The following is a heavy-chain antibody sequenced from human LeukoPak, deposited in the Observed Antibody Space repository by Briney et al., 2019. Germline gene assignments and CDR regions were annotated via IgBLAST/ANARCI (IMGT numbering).Heavy chain of an antibody. CDR3: ARESAAGTCDY. J-gene: IGHJ4*02. CDR1: GFTSSSYD. V-gene: IGHV3-33*01. CDR2: LWYDGNNR. Sequence: GGSLRLSCAASGFTSSSYDMRWVRQAPGKGLEWVAVLWYDGNNRYYADSVKGRFTISRDNSKNTLYLQMNSLRAEDTAVYYCARESAAGTCDYWGQGTLVTVSS. D-gene: IGHD6-13*01.